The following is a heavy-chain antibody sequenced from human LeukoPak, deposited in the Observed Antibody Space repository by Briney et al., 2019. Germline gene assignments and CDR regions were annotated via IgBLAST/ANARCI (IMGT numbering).Heavy chain of an antibody. D-gene: IGHD4-17*01. CDR1: GFTFSSYS. J-gene: IGHJ4*02. CDR3: AKDRGGDYIHYFDY. Sequence: GGSLRLSCAASGFTFSSYSMNWVRQAPGKGLEWVSYISSSSSTMYYADSVKGRFTISRDNAKNSLYLQMNSLRAEDTALYYCAKDRGGDYIHYFDYWGQGTRVTVSS. V-gene: IGHV3-48*01. CDR2: ISSSSSTM.